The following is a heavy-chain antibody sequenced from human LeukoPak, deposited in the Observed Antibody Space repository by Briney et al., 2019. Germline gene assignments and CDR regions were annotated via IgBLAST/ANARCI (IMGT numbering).Heavy chain of an antibody. CDR2: ISAYNGNT. J-gene: IGHJ6*02. CDR3: ASPLEDIVVVPAAISYPYYYYGMDV. D-gene: IGHD2-2*01. CDR1: GYTFTSYG. Sequence: ASVKVSCKASGYTFTSYGISWVRQAPGQGLEWMGWISAYNGNTNYAQKLQGRVTMTTDTSTSTAYMELRSLRSEDTAVYYCASPLEDIVVVPAAISYPYYYYGMDVWGQGTTVTVSS. V-gene: IGHV1-18*01.